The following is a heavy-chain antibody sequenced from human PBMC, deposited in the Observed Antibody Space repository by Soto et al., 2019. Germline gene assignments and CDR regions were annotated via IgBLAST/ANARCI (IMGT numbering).Heavy chain of an antibody. J-gene: IGHJ5*02. V-gene: IGHV4-30-2*01. CDR1: GGSISSGDYS. CDR3: ARAGPGFCTNGACWFDP. CDR2: IYLIGST. D-gene: IGHD2-8*01. Sequence: SETLSLTCAVSGGSISSGDYSWSWIRQPPGKGLEWIGYIYLIGSTYYSPSLKSRVTISIDRSKNQFSLNLSSVTAADTAVYYCARAGPGFCTNGACWFDPWGQGTLDTVSS.